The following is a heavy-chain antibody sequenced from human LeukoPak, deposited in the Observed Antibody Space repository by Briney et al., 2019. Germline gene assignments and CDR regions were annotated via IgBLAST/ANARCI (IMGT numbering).Heavy chain of an antibody. D-gene: IGHD3-22*01. Sequence: GGSLRLSCAASGFTFSSYSMNWVRQAPGKGLEWVSSISSSSSYIYYADSVKGRFTISRDTAKNSLYLQMNSLRAEDTAVYYCARGSYDSSGYFVYYFDYWGQGTLVTVSS. J-gene: IGHJ4*02. CDR1: GFTFSSYS. V-gene: IGHV3-21*01. CDR3: ARGSYDSSGYFVYYFDY. CDR2: ISSSSSYI.